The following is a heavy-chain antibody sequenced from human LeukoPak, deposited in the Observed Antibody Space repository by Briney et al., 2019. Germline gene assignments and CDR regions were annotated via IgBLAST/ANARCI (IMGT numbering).Heavy chain of an antibody. D-gene: IGHD5-18*01. Sequence: GGSLRLSCAASGFTFSSYAMHWVRQAPGKGLEWVAVISYDGSNKYYADSVKGRFTISRDSSKNTLYLQMNSLRAEDTAVYYCARAPWIQLWIIDYWGQGTLVTVSS. CDR2: ISYDGSNK. CDR1: GFTFSSYA. CDR3: ARAPWIQLWIIDY. V-gene: IGHV3-30-3*01. J-gene: IGHJ4*02.